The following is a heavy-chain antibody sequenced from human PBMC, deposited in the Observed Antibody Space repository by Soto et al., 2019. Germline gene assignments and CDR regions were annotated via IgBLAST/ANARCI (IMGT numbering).Heavy chain of an antibody. V-gene: IGHV1-69*13. CDR3: ASSYGTSWYGDW. CDR1: GGTSNNYA. CDR2: TIPISGTA. Sequence: SVKVSCKASGGTSNNYAVTWVRQAPGQGLEWMGGTIPISGTANYAQKFQGRVRVTADESTNTVHMELSSLRSEDTAMYYCASSYGTSWYGDWWGQGTLVTVSS. J-gene: IGHJ4*02. D-gene: IGHD6-13*01.